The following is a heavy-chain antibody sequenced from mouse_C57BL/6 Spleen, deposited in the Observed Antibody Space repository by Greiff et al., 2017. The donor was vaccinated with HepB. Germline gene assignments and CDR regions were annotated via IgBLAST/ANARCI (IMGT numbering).Heavy chain of an antibody. J-gene: IGHJ3*01. CDR2: IDPSDSYT. CDR3: ASDPYSNGFAY. V-gene: IGHV1-59*01. CDR1: GYTFTSYW. D-gene: IGHD2-5*01. Sequence: QVQLKQPGAELVRPGTSVKLSCKASGYTFTSYWMHWVKQRPGQGLEWIGVIDPSDSYTNYNQKFKGKATLTVDTSSSPAYMQLSSLTSEDSAVYYCASDPYSNGFAYWGQGTLVTVSA.